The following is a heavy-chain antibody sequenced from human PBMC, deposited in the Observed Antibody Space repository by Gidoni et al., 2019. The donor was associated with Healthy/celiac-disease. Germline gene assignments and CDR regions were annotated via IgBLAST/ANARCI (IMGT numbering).Heavy chain of an antibody. Sequence: EVQLVQSGADVNKTGESLKISCKGSGASFTSSWIGWVRQMPGKGLEGMGIIYPGDSDTRYSPSFQGQVTISADKSISTAYLQWSSLKASDTAMYYCARRMVESGSYVYWGQGTLVTVSS. D-gene: IGHD1-26*01. CDR3: ARRMVESGSYVY. CDR2: IYPGDSDT. J-gene: IGHJ4*02. V-gene: IGHV5-51*03. CDR1: GASFTSSW.